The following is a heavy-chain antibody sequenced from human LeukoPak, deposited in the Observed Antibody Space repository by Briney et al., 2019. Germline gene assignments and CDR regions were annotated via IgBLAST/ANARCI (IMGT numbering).Heavy chain of an antibody. Sequence: PSETPSLTCAVYGGSFIGFHWNWIRQAPGKGLEWIGDINHSGSTNYNPSLTSRVTISVDTSKNQFSLKLSSVTAADTAVYYCARTTEAHSWRTRYYDYYMDVWGKGTTVTVSS. D-gene: IGHD6-13*01. V-gene: IGHV4-34*01. CDR1: GGSFIGFH. CDR2: INHSGST. J-gene: IGHJ6*03. CDR3: ARTTEAHSWRTRYYDYYMDV.